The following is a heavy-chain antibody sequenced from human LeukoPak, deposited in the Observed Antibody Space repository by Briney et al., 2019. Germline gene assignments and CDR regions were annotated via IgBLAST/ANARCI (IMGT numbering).Heavy chain of an antibody. CDR3: ARETAMVNRGVDY. D-gene: IGHD5-18*01. CDR1: GYTFTSYG. CDR2: KSSYNGNT. Sequence: ASLTLSCTASGYTFTSYGISWVRQAPGQGLEWMGWKSSYNGNTNYAQKLQGRVTITTDTSTSTAYMELRSLRSDDTAVYYCARETAMVNRGVDYWGQGTLVTVSS. V-gene: IGHV1-18*01. J-gene: IGHJ4*02.